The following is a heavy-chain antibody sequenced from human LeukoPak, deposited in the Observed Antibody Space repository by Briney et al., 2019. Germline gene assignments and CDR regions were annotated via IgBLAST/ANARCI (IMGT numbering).Heavy chain of an antibody. D-gene: IGHD1-1*01. Sequence: GGSLRLSCAASGFTFSSFDMHWVRQPTGQGLEWVSTIGTASDTYYPGSVEGRFTLSRDNAKNSLYLQMNSLTAGDTAVYYCARGPPHGKYYYMDVWGKGTTVTVSS. CDR1: GFTFSSFD. V-gene: IGHV3-13*01. CDR3: ARGPPHGKYYYMDV. J-gene: IGHJ6*03. CDR2: IGTASDT.